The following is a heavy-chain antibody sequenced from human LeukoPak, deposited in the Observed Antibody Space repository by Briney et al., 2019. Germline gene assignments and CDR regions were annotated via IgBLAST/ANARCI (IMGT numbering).Heavy chain of an antibody. CDR3: ASLPNCSGGSCSRGSNYFDY. V-gene: IGHV4-61*05. CDR1: GGSISSSSDY. CDR2: IFYSGSA. J-gene: IGHJ4*02. Sequence: SETLSLTCTVSGGSISSSSDYWGWIRQPPGKGLEWIGYIFYSGSANYNPSLKSRVTISVDTSKNQFSLKLSSVTAADTAVYYCASLPNCSGGSCSRGSNYFDYWGQGTLVTVSS. D-gene: IGHD2-15*01.